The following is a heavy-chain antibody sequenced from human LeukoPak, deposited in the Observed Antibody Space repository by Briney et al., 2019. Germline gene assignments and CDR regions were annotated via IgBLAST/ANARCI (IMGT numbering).Heavy chain of an antibody. V-gene: IGHV1-18*01. CDR3: ARAGDSSSWYYYYYGMDV. Sequence: ASVKVSCKASGYTFTSSGIRWVRQAPGHGVEWMGWISAYNGNTNYAQKLQGRVTMTTDTSTSTAYMELRSLRSDDTAVYYCARAGDSSSWYYYYYGMDVWGQGTTVTVSS. D-gene: IGHD6-13*01. CDR2: ISAYNGNT. CDR1: GYTFTSSG. J-gene: IGHJ6*02.